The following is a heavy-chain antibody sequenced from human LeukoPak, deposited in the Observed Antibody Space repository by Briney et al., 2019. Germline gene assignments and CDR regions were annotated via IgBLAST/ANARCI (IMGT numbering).Heavy chain of an antibody. D-gene: IGHD6-13*01. CDR3: AKEYSAAAGIFDY. V-gene: IGHV3-30*02. CDR1: GFTFSSYG. CDR2: IRYDGSNK. Sequence: QPGGSLRLSCAASGFTFSSYGMHWVRQAPGKGLEWVAFIRYDGSNKYYADSVKGRFTISRDNSKNTLYLQMNSLRAEDMAVYYCAKEYSAAAGIFDYWGQGTLVTVSS. J-gene: IGHJ4*02.